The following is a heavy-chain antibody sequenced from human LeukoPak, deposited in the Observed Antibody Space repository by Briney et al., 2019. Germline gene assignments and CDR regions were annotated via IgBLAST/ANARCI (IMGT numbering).Heavy chain of an antibody. Sequence: PGGSLRLSCAASGFTLSNYSMNWVRQAPGKGLEWISYISSSSSTISYAGSVKGRFTISRDNAKNSLDLQMNSLRAEDTALYYCAKDSIEGLYDDAFDIWGQGTMVTVSS. V-gene: IGHV3-48*04. J-gene: IGHJ3*02. CDR3: AKDSIEGLYDDAFDI. CDR1: GFTLSNYS. D-gene: IGHD2/OR15-2a*01. CDR2: ISSSSSTI.